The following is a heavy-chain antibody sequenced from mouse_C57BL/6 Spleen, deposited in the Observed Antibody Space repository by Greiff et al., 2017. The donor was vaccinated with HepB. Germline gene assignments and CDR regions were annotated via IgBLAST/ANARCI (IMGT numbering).Heavy chain of an antibody. CDR1: GYTFTSYW. Sequence: VQLQQPGAELVMPGASVKLSCKASGYTFTSYWMHWVKQRPGQGLEWIGEIDPSDSYTNYNQKFKGKSTMTVDKSSSTAYMQLSSLTSEDSAVYYCARGTTVHFDYWGQGTTLTVSS. CDR2: IDPSDSYT. CDR3: ARGTTVHFDY. D-gene: IGHD1-1*01. V-gene: IGHV1-69*01. J-gene: IGHJ2*01.